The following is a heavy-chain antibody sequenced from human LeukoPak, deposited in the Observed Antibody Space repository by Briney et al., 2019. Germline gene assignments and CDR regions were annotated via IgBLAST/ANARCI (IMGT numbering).Heavy chain of an antibody. CDR3: ARRMSGVYAGNGLFDN. D-gene: IGHD4-23*01. V-gene: IGHV5-51*01. Sequence: GESLKISCKGFGYNFTNYWIGWVRQMPGKGLEWMASIYLGGSDTRYSPSFQGQVTISADKSISTAYLQWRSLGASDTAIYYCARRMSGVYAGNGLFDNWGQGTLVTVSS. CDR2: IYLGGSDT. CDR1: GYNFTNYW. J-gene: IGHJ5*02.